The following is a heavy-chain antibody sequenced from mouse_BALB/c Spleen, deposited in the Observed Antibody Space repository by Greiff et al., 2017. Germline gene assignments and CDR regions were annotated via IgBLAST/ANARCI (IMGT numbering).Heavy chain of an antibody. CDR3: ARHDGSRIYWYFDG. V-gene: IGHV5-12-2*01. Sequence: EVKLVESGGGLVQPGGSLKLSCAASGFTFSSYTMSWVRQTPEKRLEWVAYISNGGGSTYYPDTVKGRFTISRDNAKNTLYLQMSSLKSEDTAMYYCARHDGSRIYWYFDGWVAGTTVTVSS. D-gene: IGHD1-1*01. CDR2: ISNGGGST. CDR1: GFTFSSYT. J-gene: IGHJ1*01.